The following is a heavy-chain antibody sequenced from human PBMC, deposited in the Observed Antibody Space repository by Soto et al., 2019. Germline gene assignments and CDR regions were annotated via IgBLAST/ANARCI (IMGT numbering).Heavy chain of an antibody. V-gene: IGHV3-49*03. CDR1: GFTFGDYA. Sequence: PGGSLRLSCTASGFTFGDYAMSWFRQAPGKGLEWVGFIRSKAYGGTTEYAASVKGRFTISRDDSKSIAYLQMNSLKTEDTAVYYCTRQKHIWAPKYYFDYWGQGTLVTVSS. CDR2: IRSKAYGGTT. D-gene: IGHD3-3*02. CDR3: TRQKHIWAPKYYFDY. J-gene: IGHJ4*02.